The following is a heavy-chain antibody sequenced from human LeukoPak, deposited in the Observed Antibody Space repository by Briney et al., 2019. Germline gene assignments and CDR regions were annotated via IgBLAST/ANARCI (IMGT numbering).Heavy chain of an antibody. CDR2: ISWNGGSI. CDR3: AKDLGCGGDCYSPLNYYYGMDV. V-gene: IGHV3-9*01. CDR1: GFTFDDYA. D-gene: IGHD2-21*02. J-gene: IGHJ6*02. Sequence: GGSLRLSCAASGFTFDDYAMHWVRQAPGKGLEWVSGISWNGGSIGYADSVKGRFTISRDNAKNSLYLQMNSLRAEDTAVYYCAKDLGCGGDCYSPLNYYYGMDVWGQGTTVTVSS.